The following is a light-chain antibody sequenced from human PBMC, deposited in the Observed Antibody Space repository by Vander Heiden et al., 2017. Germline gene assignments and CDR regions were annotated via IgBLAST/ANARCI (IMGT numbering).Light chain of an antibody. J-gene: IGKJ4*01. V-gene: IGKV4-1*01. Sequence: DIVMTQSPDSLAVSLGERATINSKSSQSVLYSSNNKNYLAWYQQKPGQPPKLLIYWASTRESRVPDRFSGSGSGTDFTLTISSLQAEDVAVYYCQQYYSTPPTFGGGTKVEIK. CDR3: QQYYSTPPT. CDR1: QSVLYSSNNKNY. CDR2: WAS.